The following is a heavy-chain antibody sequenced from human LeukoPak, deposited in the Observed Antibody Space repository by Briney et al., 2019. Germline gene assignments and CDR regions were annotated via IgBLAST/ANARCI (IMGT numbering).Heavy chain of an antibody. CDR2: ISTSSSTI. Sequence: GGSLRLSCAASGFTFSSYNMNWIRQAPGKGLEWVSHISTSSSTIYYADSVKGRFTISRDNAKNSLFLQMNSLRDEDTAVYYCARTVWSGAYFDYWGLGTLVTVSS. D-gene: IGHD2-21*01. V-gene: IGHV3-48*02. CDR1: GFTFSSYN. CDR3: ARTVWSGAYFDY. J-gene: IGHJ4*02.